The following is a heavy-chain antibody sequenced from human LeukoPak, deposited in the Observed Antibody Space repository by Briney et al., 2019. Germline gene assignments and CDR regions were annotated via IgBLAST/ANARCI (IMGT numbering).Heavy chain of an antibody. Sequence: ASVKVSCKASGYSFTTYGISWVRQAPGQGLEWMGWISAYSGDTYYAQRLHGRVTITTDTSTTTAYMELRSLRSDDTAVYYCARDRYFDWPFDYWGQGTLVTVSS. CDR1: GYSFTTYG. J-gene: IGHJ4*02. D-gene: IGHD3-9*01. V-gene: IGHV1-18*01. CDR3: ARDRYFDWPFDY. CDR2: ISAYSGDT.